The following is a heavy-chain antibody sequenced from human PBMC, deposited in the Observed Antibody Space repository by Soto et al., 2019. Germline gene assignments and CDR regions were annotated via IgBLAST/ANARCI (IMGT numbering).Heavy chain of an antibody. Sequence: GGSLRLSCAAFGFKISSSSMNWVRQAPGKGLEWVSSISSSSSYIYYADSVKGRFTISRDNAKNSLYLQTNSLRAEDTAVYYCARETLFSSGLSDYWGQGTLVTVSS. CDR1: GFKISSSS. J-gene: IGHJ4*02. D-gene: IGHD6-19*01. CDR3: ARETLFSSGLSDY. CDR2: ISSSSSYI. V-gene: IGHV3-21*01.